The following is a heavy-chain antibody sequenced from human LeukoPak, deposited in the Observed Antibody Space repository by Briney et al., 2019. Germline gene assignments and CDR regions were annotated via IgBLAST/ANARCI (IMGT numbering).Heavy chain of an antibody. D-gene: IGHD2-2*02. CDR3: ASARRYCSSTSCYTGGDY. CDR2: IIPIFGTA. Sequence: SVKVSCKASGGTSSTYTITWVRQAPGQGLEWMGGIIPIFGTANYAQKFQGRVTITTDESTSTAYMELSSLRSEDTAVYYCASARRYCSSTSCYTGGDYWGQGTLVTVSS. CDR1: GGTSSTYT. J-gene: IGHJ4*02. V-gene: IGHV1-69*05.